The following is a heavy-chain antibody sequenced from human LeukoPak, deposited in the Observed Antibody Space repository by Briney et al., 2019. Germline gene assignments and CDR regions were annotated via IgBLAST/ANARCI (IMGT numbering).Heavy chain of an antibody. CDR1: GGSISSYY. Sequence: PSETLSLTCTVSGGSISSYYWSWIRQPPGKGLEWIGYIYYSGSTNYNPSLKSRVTISVDTSKNQFSLKLSSVTAADTAVYYCARARIAAAAEYFDYWGQGTLVTVSS. CDR2: IYYSGST. D-gene: IGHD6-13*01. CDR3: ARARIAAAAEYFDY. J-gene: IGHJ4*02. V-gene: IGHV4-59*01.